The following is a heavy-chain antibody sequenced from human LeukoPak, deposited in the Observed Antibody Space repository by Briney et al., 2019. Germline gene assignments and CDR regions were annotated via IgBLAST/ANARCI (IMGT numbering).Heavy chain of an antibody. CDR3: AKDMTPYYYYGMDV. CDR2: ISWNSGSI. V-gene: IGHV3-9*01. Sequence: GRSLRLSCAASGFTFDDYAMHWVRQAPGKGLEWVSGISWNSGSIGYADSVKGRFTISRDNAKNSLYLQMNSLRAEDTALYYCAKDMTPYYYYGMDVWGQGTTVTVSS. CDR1: GFTFDDYA. J-gene: IGHJ6*02.